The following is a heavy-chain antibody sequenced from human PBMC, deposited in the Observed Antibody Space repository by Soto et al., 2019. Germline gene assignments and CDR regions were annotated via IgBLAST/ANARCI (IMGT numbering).Heavy chain of an antibody. J-gene: IGHJ4*02. CDR2: IYYSGST. CDR1: GGSISSGDYY. D-gene: IGHD3-3*02. CDR3: ARGDRIFGVVREGTFDY. V-gene: IGHV4-30-4*01. Sequence: SETLSLTCTVSGGSISSGDYYWSWIRQPPGKGLEWIGYIYYSGSTYYNPSLKSRVTISVDTSKNQFSLKLSSVTAADTAVYYCARGDRIFGVVREGTFDYWGQGTLVTVSS.